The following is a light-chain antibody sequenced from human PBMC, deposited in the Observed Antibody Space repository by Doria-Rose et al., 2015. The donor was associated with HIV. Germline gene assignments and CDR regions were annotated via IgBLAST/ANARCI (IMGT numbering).Light chain of an antibody. CDR3: QQSYSTPYT. Sequence: DIRMTQSPSSLSASVGDRVTITCRSSQSIDTYLNWYQQQPGEAPKVLIYAAVTLHSGVPLRFSGSGSGTDFTLTIASLQPEDFAIYHCQQSYSTPYTFGQGTKLEIK. J-gene: IGKJ2*01. CDR2: AAV. CDR1: QSIDTY. V-gene: IGKV1-39*01.